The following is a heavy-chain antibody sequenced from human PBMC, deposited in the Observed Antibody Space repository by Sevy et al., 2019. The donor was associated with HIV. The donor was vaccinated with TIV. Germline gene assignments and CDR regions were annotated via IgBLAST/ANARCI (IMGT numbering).Heavy chain of an antibody. J-gene: IGHJ4*02. CDR1: GFTFSNAG. V-gene: IGHV3-15*01. Sequence: GGSLRLSCAASGFTFSNAGMSWVRQAPGKGLEGVGGIKGKIYDGTIDYAAPVKGRFSISRDDSKNTLYLQMNSLKTEDTAVYYCTTASWSQEDYYNYWGQGTLVTVSS. D-gene: IGHD6-13*01. CDR3: TTASWSQEDYYNY. CDR2: IKGKIYDGTI.